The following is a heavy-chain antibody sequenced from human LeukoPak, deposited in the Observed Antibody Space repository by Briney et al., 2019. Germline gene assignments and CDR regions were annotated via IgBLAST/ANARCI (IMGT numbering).Heavy chain of an antibody. J-gene: IGHJ4*02. D-gene: IGHD1-26*01. V-gene: IGHV3-15*01. CDR1: GLTFNDAW. Sequence: GGSLRLSCAASGLTFNDAWMSWVRKAPGKGLEWVGRIKSKTDGGTTDYAAHVKGRLTISRDDSKNTLYLQINSLKTEDTAVYYCTTDGPAYSGSYYDFDYWGQGTLVTVSS. CDR2: IKSKTDGGTT. CDR3: TTDGPAYSGSYYDFDY.